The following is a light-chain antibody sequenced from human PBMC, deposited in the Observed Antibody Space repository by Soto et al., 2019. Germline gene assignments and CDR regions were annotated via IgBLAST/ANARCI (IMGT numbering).Light chain of an antibody. CDR1: QSVSSSY. V-gene: IGKV3-20*01. CDR3: QQYGSSPPRT. J-gene: IGKJ1*01. CDR2: GSS. Sequence: EIVLTQSPGTLSLSPGERATLSCRASQSVSSSYLAWHQQRPGQAPRLLIYGSSSRATGIPDRFSGSGSGTDFTLTISRLEPEDCAVYYCQQYGSSPPRTFGQGTKVAIK.